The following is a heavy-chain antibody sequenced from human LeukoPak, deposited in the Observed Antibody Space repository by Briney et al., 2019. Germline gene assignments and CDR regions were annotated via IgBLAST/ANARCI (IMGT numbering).Heavy chain of an antibody. Sequence: GASVKVSCKTSAYTFTNFRIHWVRQAPGQGLEWMGWISGYNGNTNYAQKFQGRVTMTTDTSTSTAYMELRSLRSDDTAVYYCAREVTHHVYYGMDVWGQGTTVTVSS. CDR1: AYTFTNFR. CDR2: ISGYNGNT. CDR3: AREVTHHVYYGMDV. J-gene: IGHJ6*02. D-gene: IGHD4-23*01. V-gene: IGHV1-18*01.